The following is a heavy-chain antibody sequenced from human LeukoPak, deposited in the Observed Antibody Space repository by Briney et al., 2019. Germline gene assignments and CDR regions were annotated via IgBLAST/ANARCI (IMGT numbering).Heavy chain of an antibody. D-gene: IGHD4-23*01. CDR3: ARTKGGNSAFDY. Sequence: SETLSLTCTVSGGSISSGAYYWSWIRQHPGKGLEWIGYIRYSGSTYYNPSLKSRITMSVDTSKYQFSLTLSSVTAADTAVYYCARTKGGNSAFDYWGQGVLVTVSS. CDR2: IRYSGST. J-gene: IGHJ4*02. CDR1: GGSISSGAYY. V-gene: IGHV4-31*03.